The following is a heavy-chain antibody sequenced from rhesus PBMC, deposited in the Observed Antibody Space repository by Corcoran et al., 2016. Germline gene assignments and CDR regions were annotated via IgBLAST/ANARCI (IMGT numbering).Heavy chain of an antibody. Sequence: EVQLVESGGGLVQPGGSLRLSCAASGFTFSSYGMHWVRQAPGKGLEWLSDIYCSIMYYGDSVKGRFTGARDNAKNSLYLQMNSLRAEDTAVYYCTRNSNYQDKLGYYFDYWGQGVLVTVSS. CDR1: GFTFSSYG. V-gene: IGHV3-11*01. J-gene: IGHJ4*01. D-gene: IGHD4-23*01. CDR3: TRNSNYQDKLGYYFDY. CDR2: IYCSIM.